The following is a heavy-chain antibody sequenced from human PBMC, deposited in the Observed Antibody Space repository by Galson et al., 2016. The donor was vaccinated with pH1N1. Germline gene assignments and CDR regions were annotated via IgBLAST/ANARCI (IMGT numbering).Heavy chain of an antibody. D-gene: IGHD4-23*01. CDR3: ARVLRTVVFDH. J-gene: IGHJ4*02. V-gene: IGHV1-2*02. CDR1: GYPFVRYY. Sequence: SVKVSCKASGYPFVRYYMHWVRQAPGQGLEWMGWIDPNSGATTYAQKFQGRVTMTRDTSISTAYMELSRLTSDDTAIYYCARVLRTVVFDHWGQGTLVTVSS. CDR2: IDPNSGAT.